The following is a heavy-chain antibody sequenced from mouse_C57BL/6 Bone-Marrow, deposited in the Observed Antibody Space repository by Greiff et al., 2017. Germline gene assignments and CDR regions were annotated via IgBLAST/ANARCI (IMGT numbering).Heavy chain of an antibody. Sequence: EVHLVESGGDLVKPGGSLKLSCAASGFTFSSYGMSWVRQTPDKRLEWVATISSGGSYTYYPASVKGRFTISRDNAKNTLYLQMSSLKSEDTAMYYCARQGGYYYGGYFDVWGTGTTVTVSS. CDR2: ISSGGSYT. D-gene: IGHD1-1*01. CDR1: GFTFSSYG. V-gene: IGHV5-6*01. J-gene: IGHJ1*03. CDR3: ARQGGYYYGGYFDV.